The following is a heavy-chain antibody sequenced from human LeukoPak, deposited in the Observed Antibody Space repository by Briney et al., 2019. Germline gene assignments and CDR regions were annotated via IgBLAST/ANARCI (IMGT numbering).Heavy chain of an antibody. CDR3: VRASVFGYYDYVWGGYRPFDP. CDR2: INHSGST. J-gene: IGHJ5*02. Sequence: PSETLSLTCAVYGGSFSGYYWSWIRQPPGKGLEWIGEINHSGSTNYNPSLKSRVTISVDTSKNQFSLKLSSVTAADTAVYYCVRASVFGYYDYVWGGYRPFDPWGQGTLVTVSS. D-gene: IGHD3-16*02. V-gene: IGHV4-34*01. CDR1: GGSFSGYY.